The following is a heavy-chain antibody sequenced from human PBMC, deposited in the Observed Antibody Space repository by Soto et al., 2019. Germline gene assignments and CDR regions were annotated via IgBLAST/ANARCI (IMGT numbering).Heavy chain of an antibody. V-gene: IGHV3-74*01. CDR3: ARVGGGLAATHYFFDY. D-gene: IGHD2-15*01. Sequence: EVQLVESGGGLVQPGGSLGLSCVASGFTFSGYWMHWVRQVSGKGLVWVSRINSDGTSTIYADSVKGRFTISRDNAKNTLYLQMNSLRAEDTAVYYCARVGGGLAATHYFFDYWGQGTLVTVSS. CDR2: INSDGTST. CDR1: GFTFSGYW. J-gene: IGHJ4*02.